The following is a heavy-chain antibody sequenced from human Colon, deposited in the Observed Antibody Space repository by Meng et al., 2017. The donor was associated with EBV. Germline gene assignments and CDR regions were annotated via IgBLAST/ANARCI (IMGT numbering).Heavy chain of an antibody. V-gene: IGHV4-30-4*01. CDR2: IYYSGST. CDR1: AGSISSCDYY. CDR3: ARDRGGLGAFDY. Sequence: LPESRLGVVRPPQTLSPTCTVVAGSISSCDYYWSWLRQPPGKGLEWIGYIYYSGSTYYNPSIKRRVTISVDTSKNQFSLKLSSVTAADTAVYYCARDRGGLGAFDYWGQGTLVTVSS. D-gene: IGHD5-12*01. J-gene: IGHJ4*02.